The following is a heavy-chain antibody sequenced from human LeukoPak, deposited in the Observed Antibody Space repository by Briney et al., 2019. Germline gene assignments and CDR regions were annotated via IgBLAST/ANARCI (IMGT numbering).Heavy chain of an antibody. D-gene: IGHD2-15*01. CDR1: GYTLTELS. V-gene: IGHV1-24*01. Sequence: ASVKVSCKVSGYTLTELSMHWVRQAPGKGLEWMGGFDPEDGETIYAQKFQGRVTMTEDKSTDTAHMELSSLRSEDTAMYYCATAGVGYCSGGSCYSTGRYFGMDVWGQGTTVTVSS. CDR2: FDPEDGET. J-gene: IGHJ6*02. CDR3: ATAGVGYCSGGSCYSTGRYFGMDV.